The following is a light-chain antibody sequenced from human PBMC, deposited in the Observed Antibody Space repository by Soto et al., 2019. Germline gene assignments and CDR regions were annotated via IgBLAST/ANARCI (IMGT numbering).Light chain of an antibody. CDR3: QQYNSYLWT. CDR1: QSISSW. CDR2: KAS. J-gene: IGKJ1*01. V-gene: IGKV1-5*03. Sequence: DIHMTQSPSTLSASVGYRVTITCRASQSISSWLAWYQQKPGKAPNLLIYKASSLESGVPSRFRGSGYGTELSITISSMQNDDFETYYCQQYNSYLWTFGHGTKVDIK.